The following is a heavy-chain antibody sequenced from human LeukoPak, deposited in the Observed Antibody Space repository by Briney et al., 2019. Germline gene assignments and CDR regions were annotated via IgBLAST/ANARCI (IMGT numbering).Heavy chain of an antibody. J-gene: IGHJ4*02. CDR3: AKGKYSSGGVPDY. V-gene: IGHV3-23*01. Sequence: GGSLRLSCVASEFTFSSHTMNWVRQAPGKGLEWVSSISGGGESTYYADSVKGRFTVSRDNSKNTLYLQINSLRGEDTAVYYCAKGKYSSGGVPDYWGQGTLVTVSS. CDR1: EFTFSSHT. D-gene: IGHD6-19*01. CDR2: ISGGGEST.